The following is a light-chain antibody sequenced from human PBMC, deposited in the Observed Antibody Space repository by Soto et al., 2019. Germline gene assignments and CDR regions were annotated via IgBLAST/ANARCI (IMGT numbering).Light chain of an antibody. CDR2: SSD. V-gene: IGLV1-47*01. Sequence: QSVRTQPPSGTVTPRQTPTIPCTGSSSSIGSGHVNSYQQLPGTAPTLLIYSSDQRSSGVPDRFSASKSGTSASLAISGLRSEDEADYYCAAWDGKLGGRVFGGGTKVTVL. CDR1: SSSIGSGH. J-gene: IGLJ3*02. CDR3: AAWDGKLGGRV.